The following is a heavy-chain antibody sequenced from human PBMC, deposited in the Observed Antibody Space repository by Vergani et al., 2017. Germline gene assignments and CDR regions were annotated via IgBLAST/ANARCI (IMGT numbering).Heavy chain of an antibody. J-gene: IGHJ4*02. CDR3: ARGSVQWFGEFYYFDY. CDR1: GASIRSSNYS. CDR2: IYYSGST. V-gene: IGHV4-39*07. D-gene: IGHD3-10*01. Sequence: QLQLQESGPGLVKPSATLSLTCSVSGASIRSSNYSWGWIRQPPGKGLEWIASIYYSGSTYYNPSLKSRVTISVDTSKNQFSLKLSSVTAADTAVYYCARGSVQWFGEFYYFDYWGQGTLVTVSS.